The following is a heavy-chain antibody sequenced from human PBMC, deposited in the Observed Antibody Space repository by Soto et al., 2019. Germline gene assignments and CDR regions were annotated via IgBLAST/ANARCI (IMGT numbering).Heavy chain of an antibody. D-gene: IGHD5-18*01. CDR1: GYTFTAYY. V-gene: IGHV1-2*02. CDR3: ASGKGRVYCYGYMGWCDP. Sequence: ASVKVSCKASGYTFTAYYMHWVRQAPGQGLEWMGWINPNGGGTNYAQKFQGRVTMTRDTSISTAYMELSRLRSDDTAVYYCASGKGRVYCYGYMGWCDPWGQGTLVTVSS. J-gene: IGHJ5*02. CDR2: INPNGGGT.